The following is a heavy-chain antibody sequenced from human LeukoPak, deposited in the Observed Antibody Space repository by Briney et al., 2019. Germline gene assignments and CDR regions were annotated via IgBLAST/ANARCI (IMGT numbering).Heavy chain of an antibody. D-gene: IGHD1-26*01. CDR1: GYTFTGYY. CDR3: ARGPSQYSGSYNY. J-gene: IGHJ4*02. CDR2: INPNSGGT. V-gene: IGHV1-2*04. Sequence: VSVKVSCKASGYTFTGYYMHWVRQAPGQGLEWMGWINPNSGGTNYAQEFQGWVTMTRDTSISTAYMELSRLRSDDTAVYYCARGPSQYSGSYNYWGQGTLVTVSS.